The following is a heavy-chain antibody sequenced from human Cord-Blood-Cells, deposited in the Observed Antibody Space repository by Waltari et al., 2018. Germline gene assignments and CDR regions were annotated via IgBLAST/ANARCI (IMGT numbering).Heavy chain of an antibody. Sequence: QVQLVQSGAEVKKPGASVKVSCKASGYTFTGYYMHWVRQAPGQGLEWLGWMNPDSVGTNYAQKCQGWFTMTRDTSISTAYMELSRLRSDDTAVYYCAIADSGYDYWGQGTLVTVSS. J-gene: IGHJ4*02. CDR2: MNPDSVGT. CDR3: AIADSGYDY. V-gene: IGHV1-2*04. D-gene: IGHD5-12*01. CDR1: GYTFTGYY.